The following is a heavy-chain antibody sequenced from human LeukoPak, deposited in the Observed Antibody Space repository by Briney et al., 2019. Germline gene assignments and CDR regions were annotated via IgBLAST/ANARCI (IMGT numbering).Heavy chain of an antibody. CDR3: ARLPLTYYYDSSGPSSDY. V-gene: IGHV3-30-3*01. J-gene: IGHJ4*02. Sequence: GGSLRLSYAASGFTFSSYAMHWVRQAPGKGLEWVAVISYDGSNKYYADSVKGRFTISGDNSKNTLYLQMNSLRAEDTAVYYYARLPLTYYYDSSGPSSDYWGQGTLVTVSS. D-gene: IGHD3-22*01. CDR2: ISYDGSNK. CDR1: GFTFSSYA.